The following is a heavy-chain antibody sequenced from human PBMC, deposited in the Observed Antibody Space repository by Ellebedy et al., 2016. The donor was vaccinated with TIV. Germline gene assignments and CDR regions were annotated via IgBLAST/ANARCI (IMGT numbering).Heavy chain of an antibody. CDR3: AKDRDDDGDYVFDS. V-gene: IGHV3-23*01. CDR1: GFTFSTYG. J-gene: IGHJ4*02. CDR2: ISGNGDST. Sequence: GGSLRLXCAASGFTFSTYGMSWVRQAPGKGLEWVSRISGNGDSTYYADSVKGRFTISRDNSKGTLYLQLNSLRAEDTAVYYCAKDRDDDGDYVFDSWGQGILVTVSS. D-gene: IGHD4-17*01.